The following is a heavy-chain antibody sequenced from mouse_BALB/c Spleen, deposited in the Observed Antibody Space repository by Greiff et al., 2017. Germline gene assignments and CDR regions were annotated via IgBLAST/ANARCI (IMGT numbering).Heavy chain of an antibody. CDR1: GYTFTDYD. V-gene: IGHV1-15*01. D-gene: IGHD2-3*01. CDR2: IDPETGGT. CDR3: TRFGGYYSGFAY. Sequence: VQLQQSGAELVRPGASVTLSCKASGYTFTDYDMHWVKQTPVHGLEWIGAIDPETGGTAYNQKFKGKATLTADKSSSTAYMELRSLTSEDSAVYYCTRFGGYYSGFAYWGQGTLVTVAA. J-gene: IGHJ3*01.